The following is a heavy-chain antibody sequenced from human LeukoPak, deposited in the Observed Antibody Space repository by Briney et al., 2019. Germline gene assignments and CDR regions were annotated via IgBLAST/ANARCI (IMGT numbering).Heavy chain of an antibody. V-gene: IGHV4-39*07. J-gene: IGHJ3*02. Sequence: SETLSLTCTVSGGSISSSSYYWGWIRQPPGKGLEWIGSIYYSGSTNYNPSLKSRVTISVDTSKNQFSLKLSSVTAADMAVYYCARASRVVTAKSAFDIWGQGTMVTVSS. D-gene: IGHD2-21*02. CDR2: IYYSGST. CDR1: GGSISSSSYY. CDR3: ARASRVVTAKSAFDI.